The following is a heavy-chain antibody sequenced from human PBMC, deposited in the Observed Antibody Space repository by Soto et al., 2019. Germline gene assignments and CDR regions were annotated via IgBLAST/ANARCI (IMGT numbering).Heavy chain of an antibody. J-gene: IGHJ2*01. Sequence: PGGSLRLSCAASGFTFSSYSMNWVRQAPGKGLEWVSSISSSSSYIYYADSVKGRFTTSRDNAKNSLYLQMNSLRAEDTAVYYCARDGSEYSSSWDTPWYFDLWGRGTLVTVSS. D-gene: IGHD6-13*01. CDR2: ISSSSSYI. CDR3: ARDGSEYSSSWDTPWYFDL. CDR1: GFTFSSYS. V-gene: IGHV3-21*01.